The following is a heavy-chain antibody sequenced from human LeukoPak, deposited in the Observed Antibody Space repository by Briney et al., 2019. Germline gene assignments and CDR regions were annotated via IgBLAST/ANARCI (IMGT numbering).Heavy chain of an antibody. D-gene: IGHD6-13*01. J-gene: IGHJ4*02. V-gene: IGHV1-69*13. CDR1: GGTFSSYA. CDR2: IIPIFGTA. CDR3: ARDRLGYSSSWHGAY. Sequence: ASVKVSCKASGGTFSSYAISWVRQAPGQGLEWMGGIIPIFGTANYAQKFQGRVTITADESTSTAYMELSSLRSEDTAVYYCARDRLGYSSSWHGAYWGQGTLVTVSS.